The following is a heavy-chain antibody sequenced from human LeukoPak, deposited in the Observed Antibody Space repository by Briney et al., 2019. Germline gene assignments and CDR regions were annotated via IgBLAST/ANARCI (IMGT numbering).Heavy chain of an antibody. CDR3: ARAVGPFDI. V-gene: IGHV3-33*01. J-gene: IGHJ3*02. CDR1: GFTFSTYG. Sequence: GGSLKLSCAASGFTFSTYGMHWVRQAPGEGLEWMAVIWYDGSIKYYADSVKGRFTISRDNSKNTLYLQMNSLRAEDTAVYYCARAVGPFDIWGQGTIVIVSS. CDR2: IWYDGSIK.